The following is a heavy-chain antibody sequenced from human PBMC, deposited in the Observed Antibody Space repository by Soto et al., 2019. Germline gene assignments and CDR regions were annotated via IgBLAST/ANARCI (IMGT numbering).Heavy chain of an antibody. Sequence: EVQLVQSGAEVKKPGESLKISCKGSGYSFTSYWIGWVRQMPGKGLEWMGIIYPGDSDTRYSPSFQGQVTISADKSISTDYPQWSSLKASDTAMYYCARLHYDSSGYYWDYFDYWGQGTLVTVSS. J-gene: IGHJ4*02. D-gene: IGHD3-22*01. CDR1: GYSFTSYW. CDR3: ARLHYDSSGYYWDYFDY. V-gene: IGHV5-51*03. CDR2: IYPGDSDT.